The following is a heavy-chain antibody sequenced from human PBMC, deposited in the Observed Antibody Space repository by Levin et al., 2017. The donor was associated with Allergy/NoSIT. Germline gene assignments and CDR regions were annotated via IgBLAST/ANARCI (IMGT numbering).Heavy chain of an antibody. CDR3: ARDWATAAPGGGHYDYGMDG. D-gene: IGHD5-24*01. CDR2: IYYSGST. V-gene: IGHV4-59*01. J-gene: IGHJ6*02. CDR1: GGSITNYY. Sequence: GSLRLSCTVSGGSITNYYWSWIRQPPGKGLEWIGYIYYSGSTNYNPSLQSRLTISVDTSKNQFSLKLSSVTAADSAMYFCARDWATAAPGGGHYDYGMDGWGQGTTVTVSS.